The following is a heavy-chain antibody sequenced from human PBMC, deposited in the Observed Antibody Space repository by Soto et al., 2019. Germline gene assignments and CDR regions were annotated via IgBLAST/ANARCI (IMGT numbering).Heavy chain of an antibody. CDR3: ARHQIAAASFDY. CDR2: IYYSGST. Sequence: QLQLQESGPGLVKPSETLSLTCTVSGGSISSSSYYWGWIRQPPGKGLEWIGSIYYSGSTYYNPSLQSRVTISVDTSKNQFSLKLSSVTAADTAVYYCARHQIAAASFDYWGQGTLVTVSS. V-gene: IGHV4-39*01. CDR1: GGSISSSSYY. D-gene: IGHD6-25*01. J-gene: IGHJ4*02.